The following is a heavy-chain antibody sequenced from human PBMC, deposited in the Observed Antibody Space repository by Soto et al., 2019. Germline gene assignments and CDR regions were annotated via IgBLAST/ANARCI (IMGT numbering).Heavy chain of an antibody. J-gene: IGHJ5*02. CDR1: GYTFTNYG. D-gene: IGHD6-13*01. Sequence: QVQLVQSGGEVKKPGASVKVSCKASGYTFTNYGISWVRQAPGQGLEWMGWINVYNGNTKYAQKVQGRVTMTTDTSTSTAYMELRSLRSDDTAVYYCARGRGIAAAGNWFDPWGQGTLVTVSS. V-gene: IGHV1-18*01. CDR2: INVYNGNT. CDR3: ARGRGIAAAGNWFDP.